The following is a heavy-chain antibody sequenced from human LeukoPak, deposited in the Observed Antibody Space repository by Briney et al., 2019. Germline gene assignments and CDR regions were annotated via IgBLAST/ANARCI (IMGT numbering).Heavy chain of an antibody. J-gene: IGHJ4*02. CDR2: ISWNSGSI. V-gene: IGHV3-9*01. CDR3: AKAFLATTCFDY. D-gene: IGHD3-3*01. Sequence: GGSLRLSRAASGFTFDDYAMHWVRQAPGKGLEWVSGISWNSGSIGYADSVKGRFTISRDNAKNSLYLQMNSLRAEDTALYYCAKAFLATTCFDYWGQGTLVTVSS. CDR1: GFTFDDYA.